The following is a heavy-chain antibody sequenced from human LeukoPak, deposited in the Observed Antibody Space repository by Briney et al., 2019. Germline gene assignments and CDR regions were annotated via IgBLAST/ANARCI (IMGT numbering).Heavy chain of an antibody. CDR3: ARGGGSAAGVFDY. V-gene: IGHV1-2*02. Sequence: ASVKVSCKASGYTFTGYYLHWVRQAPGQGLEWMGWINPNSGDTNYAQKFQGRVTMTRDTSISTAYMELRRLRSDDTAVYYCARGGGSAAGVFDYWGQGTLVSVSS. D-gene: IGHD6-13*01. CDR2: INPNSGDT. CDR1: GYTFTGYY. J-gene: IGHJ4*02.